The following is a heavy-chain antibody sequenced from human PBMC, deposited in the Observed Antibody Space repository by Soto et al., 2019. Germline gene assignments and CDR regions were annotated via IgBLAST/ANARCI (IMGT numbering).Heavy chain of an antibody. CDR3: ARDAVVAPAAHYYYDGMDV. Sequence: QVQLQQSGPGLVKASQTLSLTCAISGDSVSSNSAAWNWIRQSPSRGLEWLGRTYYRSKWYNDYAVSVQSRISSNPATSQNPFSLQLNSVTPVGTAVYSCARDAVVAPAAHYYYDGMDVWGQGTTVTVSS. CDR1: GDSVSSNSAA. CDR2: TYYRSKWYN. D-gene: IGHD2-2*01. V-gene: IGHV6-1*01. J-gene: IGHJ6*02.